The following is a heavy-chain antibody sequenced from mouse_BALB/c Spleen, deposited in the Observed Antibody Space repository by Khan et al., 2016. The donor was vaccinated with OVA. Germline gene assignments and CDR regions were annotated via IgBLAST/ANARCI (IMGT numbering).Heavy chain of an antibody. Sequence: EVQLQESGPGLVKPSQSLSLTCTVTGYSITSDYAWNWIRQFPGNKLGWMGYIGYSGSTTYNPSLKSRISITRDTSKNQFFLQLNSVTTEDTATYFCARGKLLLRYPDDFDYWGQGTTLTVSS. V-gene: IGHV3-2*02. J-gene: IGHJ2*01. CDR2: IGYSGST. D-gene: IGHD1-1*01. CDR3: ARGKLLLRYPDDFDY. CDR1: GYSITSDYA.